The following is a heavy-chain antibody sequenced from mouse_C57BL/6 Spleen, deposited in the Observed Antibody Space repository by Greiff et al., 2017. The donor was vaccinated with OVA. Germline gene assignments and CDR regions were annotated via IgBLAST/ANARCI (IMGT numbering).Heavy chain of an antibody. V-gene: IGHV14-3*01. Sequence: EVQLQESVAELVRPGASVKLSCTASGFNIKNTYMHWVKQRPEQGLEWIGRIDPANGNTKYAPTFQGKATITAATSSNTAYLQLSSLTSEDTAIYYCARNYCSSYAIYARDYWGQGTSVTVSS. D-gene: IGHD1-1*01. CDR2: IDPANGNT. J-gene: IGHJ4*01. CDR3: ARNYCSSYAIYARDY. CDR1: GFNIKNTY.